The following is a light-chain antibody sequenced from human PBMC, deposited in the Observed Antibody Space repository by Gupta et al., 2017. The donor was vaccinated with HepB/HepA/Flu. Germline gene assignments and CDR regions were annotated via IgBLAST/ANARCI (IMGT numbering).Light chain of an antibody. V-gene: IGKV3-11*01. Sequence: EIVLTQSLATLSLSPGERATLSCRASQSIDNYLAWYQQKPGQAPRLLIYDSSIRPTGIPARFSGSGSGTEFTLTITTLESEDSAIYYCHQRSPWHWVTFGQGTKVEIK. CDR3: HQRSPWHWVT. CDR1: QSIDNY. CDR2: DSS. J-gene: IGKJ1*01.